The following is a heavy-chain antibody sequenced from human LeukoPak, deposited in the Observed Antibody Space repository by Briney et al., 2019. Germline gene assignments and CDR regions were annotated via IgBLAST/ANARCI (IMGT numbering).Heavy chain of an antibody. J-gene: IGHJ3*02. D-gene: IGHD2-2*01. Sequence: SETLSLTCTVSGGSISSYYWSWIRQPPGKGLEWIGYIYHSGSTYYNPSLKSRVTISVDRSKNQFSLKLSSVTAADTAVYYCARAKRGVVPAAIPDAFDIWGQGTMVTVSS. CDR1: GGSISSYY. V-gene: IGHV4-59*12. CDR3: ARAKRGVVPAAIPDAFDI. CDR2: IYHSGST.